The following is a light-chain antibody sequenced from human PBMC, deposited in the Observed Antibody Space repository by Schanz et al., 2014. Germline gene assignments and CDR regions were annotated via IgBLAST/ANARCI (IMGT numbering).Light chain of an antibody. CDR2: EGS. CDR1: SSDVGSYNL. J-gene: IGLJ3*02. CDR3: SSYTSSNTVV. V-gene: IGLV2-14*02. Sequence: QSALTQPASVSGSPGQSITISCTGTSSDVGSYNLVSWYQQHPGKAPKLMIYEGSKRPSGVSNRFSGSGSGNTASLTISGLQAEDEADYYCSSYTSSNTVVFGGGTQLTVL.